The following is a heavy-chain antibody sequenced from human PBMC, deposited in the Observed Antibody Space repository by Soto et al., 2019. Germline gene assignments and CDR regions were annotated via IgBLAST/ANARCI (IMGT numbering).Heavy chain of an antibody. CDR1: EFTFSGYE. CDR2: ISISGTTM. D-gene: IGHD6-13*01. CDR3: VRFGGAAAGPGDY. J-gene: IGHJ4*01. Sequence: EVQLVESGGGLVQPGGSLRLSCVASEFTFSGYEMNWVRQAPGKGLEWVSHISISGTTMYYIDSVKGRFTISRDNGKKSLYLQMNSLRAEDTAVYYCVRFGGAAAGPGDYWGHGTLVTVSS. V-gene: IGHV3-48*03.